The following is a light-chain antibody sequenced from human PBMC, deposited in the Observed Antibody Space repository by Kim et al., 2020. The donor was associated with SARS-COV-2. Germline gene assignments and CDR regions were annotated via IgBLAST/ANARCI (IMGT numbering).Light chain of an antibody. CDR3: VPWDDSLNGRA. J-gene: IGLJ1*01. Sequence: QSVLTQPPSASGTPGQSVTISCSGSGSNIGSNFVNWYQHVPGTAPKLLIYNNNQRPSRVPDRFSGFKSGTSASLAVSGLHSEDEADYYCVPWDDSLNGRAFGTGTKVTVL. V-gene: IGLV1-44*01. CDR1: GSNIGSNF. CDR2: NNN.